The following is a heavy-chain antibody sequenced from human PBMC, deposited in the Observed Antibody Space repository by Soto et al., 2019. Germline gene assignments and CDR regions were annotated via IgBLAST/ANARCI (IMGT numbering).Heavy chain of an antibody. CDR2: INPSGGST. CDR1: GYTFTSYY. CDR3: VRDGTIAVAGFWFDP. D-gene: IGHD6-19*01. V-gene: IGHV1-46*01. J-gene: IGHJ5*02. Sequence: QVQLVQSGAEVKKPGASVKVSCKASGYTFTSYYMHWVRQAPGQGLKWMGIINPSGGSTSYEQKFQGRVTMTRDTSTSTVYMELSSLRSEDTAVYYCVRDGTIAVAGFWFDPWGQGTLVTVSS.